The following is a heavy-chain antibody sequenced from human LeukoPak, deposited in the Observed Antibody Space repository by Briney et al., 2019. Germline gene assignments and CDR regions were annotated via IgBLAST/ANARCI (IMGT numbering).Heavy chain of an antibody. CDR1: GFSFSTYS. V-gene: IGHV3-48*01. CDR3: ATEGPRLNFDF. D-gene: IGHD3-16*01. Sequence: SGGSLRLSCAASGFSFSTYSMNWVRQAPGKGLEWVSYISSSSSTIYYADSVKGRFTISRDNAKSSLFLQLNTLRADDTAVYYCATEGPRLNFDFWGQGTLVTVSS. CDR2: ISSSSSTI. J-gene: IGHJ4*02.